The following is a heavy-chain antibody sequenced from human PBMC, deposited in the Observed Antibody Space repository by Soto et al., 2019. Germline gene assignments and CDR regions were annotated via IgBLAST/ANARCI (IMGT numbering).Heavy chain of an antibody. J-gene: IGHJ4*02. D-gene: IGHD6-6*01. Sequence: GGSLRLSCAASGFTFSSYAMHWVRQAPGKGLEWVAVISYDGSNKYYADSVKGRFTISRDNSKNTLYLQMNSLRAEDTAVYYCARDSRSSYFDYWGKGTLVIVSS. V-gene: IGHV3-30-3*01. CDR3: ARDSRSSYFDY. CDR1: GFTFSSYA. CDR2: ISYDGSNK.